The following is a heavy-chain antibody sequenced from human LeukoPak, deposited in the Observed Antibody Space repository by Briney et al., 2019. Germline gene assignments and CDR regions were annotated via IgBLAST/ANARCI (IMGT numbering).Heavy chain of an antibody. CDR3: TTDPMVRGVPFAY. CDR1: GFTFSNAW. Sequence: GGSLRLSCAASGFTFSNAWTSWVRQAPGKGLEWVGRIKSKTDGGTTDYAAPVKSRFTILRDDSKNTLYLQMNSLKTEDTAVYYCTTDPMVRGVPFAYWGQGTLVTVSS. CDR2: IKSKTDGGTT. V-gene: IGHV3-15*01. D-gene: IGHD3-10*01. J-gene: IGHJ4*02.